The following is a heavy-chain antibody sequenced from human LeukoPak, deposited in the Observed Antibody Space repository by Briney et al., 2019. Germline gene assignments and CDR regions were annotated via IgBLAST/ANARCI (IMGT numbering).Heavy chain of an antibody. CDR3: ARDNRFGDPDAFDY. V-gene: IGHV3-30*02. CDR1: GFTFSSYG. CDR2: IRYDGSNK. D-gene: IGHD3-10*01. Sequence: PGGSLRLSCAASGFTFSSYGMHWVRQAPGKGLEWVAFIRYDGSNKYYADSVKGRFTISRDNSKNTLYLQMNSLRAEDTAVYYCARDNRFGDPDAFDYWGQGTLVTVSS. J-gene: IGHJ4*02.